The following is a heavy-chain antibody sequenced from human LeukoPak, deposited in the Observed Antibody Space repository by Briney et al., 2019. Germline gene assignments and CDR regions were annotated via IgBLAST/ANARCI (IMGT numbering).Heavy chain of an antibody. Sequence: PGGSLRLSCAASGLTFSTYSMNWVRQAPGKGLEWVSYISSHSRTIYYADSVKGRFTISRDNAKNSLFLQMDSLRAEDTAVYYCASLLRVILPFFDYWGQGTLVTVSS. CDR3: ASLLRVILPFFDY. V-gene: IGHV3-48*01. CDR1: GLTFSTYS. CDR2: ISSHSRTI. J-gene: IGHJ4*02.